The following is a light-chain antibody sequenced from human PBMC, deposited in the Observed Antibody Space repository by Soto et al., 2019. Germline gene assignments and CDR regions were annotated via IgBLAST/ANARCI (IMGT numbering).Light chain of an antibody. CDR1: QSISSW. V-gene: IGKV1-5*03. J-gene: IGKJ2*01. CDR2: KAS. CDR3: QQYTSYS. Sequence: DIQMTQSPSTLSASVGDRVTITCRASQSISSWLAWYQQKPGKAPKLLIYKASTLESGVPSRFSGSGSGTEFTLSISRLQPDDFATYYCQQYTSYSFGQGTKLEI.